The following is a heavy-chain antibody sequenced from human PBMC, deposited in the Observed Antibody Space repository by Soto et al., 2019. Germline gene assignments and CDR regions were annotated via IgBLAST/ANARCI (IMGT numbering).Heavy chain of an antibody. CDR3: ARGSSPHYGMDV. D-gene: IGHD6-6*01. CDR2: IYYSGYT. J-gene: IGHJ6*02. V-gene: IGHV4-31*03. CDR1: VGSITSGGFF. Sequence: TLSLTCSVSVGSITSGGFFWSWFLQDPGEGLELIAYIYYSGYTYYHPSLKSRLSISMDTSKNQFSLKLSSVTAADTAVYYCARGSSPHYGMDVWGQGTTVTVSS.